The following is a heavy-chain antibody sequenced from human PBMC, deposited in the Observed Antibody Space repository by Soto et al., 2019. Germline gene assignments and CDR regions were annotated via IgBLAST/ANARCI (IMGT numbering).Heavy chain of an antibody. Sequence: GGSLRLSCAASGFTFSSYWMSWVRRAPGKGLEWVANIKQDGSEKYYVDSVKGRFTISRDNAKNSLYLQMNSLRAEDTAVYYCARDDCSSTSCDYNWFDPWGQGTLVTVSS. J-gene: IGHJ5*02. D-gene: IGHD2-2*01. CDR1: GFTFSSYW. CDR3: ARDDCSSTSCDYNWFDP. V-gene: IGHV3-7*05. CDR2: IKQDGSEK.